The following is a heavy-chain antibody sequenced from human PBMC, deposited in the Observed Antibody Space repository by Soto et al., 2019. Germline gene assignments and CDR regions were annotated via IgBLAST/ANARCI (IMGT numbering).Heavy chain of an antibody. J-gene: IGHJ5*02. CDR2: IYHSRST. V-gene: IGHV4-59*11. D-gene: IGHD3-3*01. CDR3: AKSMTIFGVDPFDP. CDR1: GGSIDTHY. Sequence: NPXETLSLTCPVSGGSIDTHYWSWIRQSPGKGLEWIGYIYHSRSTNYNPSLKSRVTISVDTSRNQFSLKLKFVTAADTAIYYCAKSMTIFGVDPFDPWGQGTLVTVYS.